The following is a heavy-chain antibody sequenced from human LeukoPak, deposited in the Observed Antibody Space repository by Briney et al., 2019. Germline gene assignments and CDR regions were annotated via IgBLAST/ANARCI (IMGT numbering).Heavy chain of an antibody. V-gene: IGHV3-20*04. Sequence: GGSLRLSCAASGFTFDDYGMSWVRQAPGKGLEWVSGINWNGGSTGYADSVKGRFTISRDSAKNSLYLQMNSLGAEDTALYYCARGSYYDWYYYMDVWGKGTTVTVSS. CDR1: GFTFDDYG. J-gene: IGHJ6*03. D-gene: IGHD3-22*01. CDR3: ARGSYYDWYYYMDV. CDR2: INWNGGST.